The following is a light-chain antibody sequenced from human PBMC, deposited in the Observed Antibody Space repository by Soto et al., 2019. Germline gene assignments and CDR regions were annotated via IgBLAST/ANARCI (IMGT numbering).Light chain of an antibody. CDR3: QQFNGFPRS. V-gene: IGKV1-9*01. J-gene: IGKJ3*01. CDR2: AAS. CDR1: QGINNY. Sequence: IQLTQSPSSLSASVGDRVTITCRASQGINNYLAWYQPKPGKAPRLLIFAASTFQSGVPSRFSGSGSGTDFTLTISSLQPEDFATYYCQQFNGFPRSFGPGTKVDIK.